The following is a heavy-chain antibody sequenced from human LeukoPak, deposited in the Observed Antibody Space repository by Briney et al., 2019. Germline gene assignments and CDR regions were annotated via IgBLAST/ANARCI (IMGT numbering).Heavy chain of an antibody. D-gene: IGHD2-15*01. CDR3: ARSPRYCSGGSCYPGRGAFDT. V-gene: IGHV3-74*01. Sequence: GGSLRLSCAASGFTFSSYWMHWVRHAPGKGLVWVSRINSDGSSTSYADSVKGRFTISRDNAKNTLYLQMNSLRAEDTAVYYCARSPRYCSGGSCYPGRGAFDTWGQGTMVTVSS. CDR2: INSDGSST. CDR1: GFTFSSYW. J-gene: IGHJ3*02.